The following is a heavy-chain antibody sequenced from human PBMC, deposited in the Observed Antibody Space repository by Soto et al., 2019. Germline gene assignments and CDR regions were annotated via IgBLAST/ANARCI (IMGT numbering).Heavy chain of an antibody. Sequence: SETLSLTCAVSGGSLSGYYWTWIRQPPGKGLEWIGETKHTGSTSYNPSLRSRVTKSLDSSQSQFSLRLSSVTAADTAVYYCARLYMFRGVINTKIYYYMDVWGKGIKVTVS. CDR2: TKHTGST. CDR1: GGSLSGYY. CDR3: ARLYMFRGVINTKIYYYMDV. J-gene: IGHJ6*03. D-gene: IGHD3-10*01. V-gene: IGHV4-34*01.